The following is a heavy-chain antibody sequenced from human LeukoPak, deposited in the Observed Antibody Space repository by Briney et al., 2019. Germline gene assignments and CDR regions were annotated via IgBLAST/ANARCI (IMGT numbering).Heavy chain of an antibody. J-gene: IGHJ6*02. Sequence: GASVKVSCKVSGYTLTELSMHWVRQAPGKGLEWMGGFDPEDGETIYAQKFQGRVTVTEDTSTDTAYMELSSLRSEDTAVYYCATDLGPAVAGYYYYGMDVWGQGTTVTVSS. CDR1: GYTLTELS. D-gene: IGHD6-19*01. CDR3: ATDLGPAVAGYYYYGMDV. CDR2: FDPEDGET. V-gene: IGHV1-24*01.